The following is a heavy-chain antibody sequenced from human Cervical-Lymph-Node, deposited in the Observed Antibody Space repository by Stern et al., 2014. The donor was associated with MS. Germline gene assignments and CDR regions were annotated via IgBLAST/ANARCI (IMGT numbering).Heavy chain of an antibody. Sequence: QLVQSGAEVKKPGESLKISCEASGYLFDDYWIGWVRQMSGRGLELVAIIFPRDSNTRYSPSVQGQVTISADKSISTAYLQWGSLKAWDPAIYSWARSPATPSGYDRFDYWGQGALVTVSS. CDR3: ARSPATPSGYDRFDY. CDR2: IFPRDSNT. V-gene: IGHV5-51*03. D-gene: IGHD5-12*01. J-gene: IGHJ4*02. CDR1: GYLFDDYW.